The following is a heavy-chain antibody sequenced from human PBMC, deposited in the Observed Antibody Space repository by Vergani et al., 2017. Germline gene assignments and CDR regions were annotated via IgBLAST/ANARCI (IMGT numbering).Heavy chain of an antibody. CDR3: VGQTTYTDS. CDR2: IYPSASDT. J-gene: IGHJ4*02. D-gene: IGHD1-1*01. Sequence: EEELVPSRPEMRTPGKSLMISCKCSEYSFGNYYIGCGRQMPGKGLEWMGIIYPSASDTSYSPSFQGPVTISADKFISTAFLQWDSLKASDTAIYSCVGQTTYTDSWGQGTLVTVSS. V-gene: IGHV5-51*01. CDR1: EYSFGNYY.